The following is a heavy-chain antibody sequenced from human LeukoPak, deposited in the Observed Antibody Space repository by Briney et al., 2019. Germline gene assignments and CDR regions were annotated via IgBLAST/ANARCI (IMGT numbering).Heavy chain of an antibody. J-gene: IGHJ4*02. Sequence: GGSLRLSCAVSGLTFSNYWMSWFRQAPGKGLEWVANINQDGSQKFSVDSVKGRFTISRDTAKNSLYLQMNSLRVEDTAVYYCARDWFDGDYDRFDYWGQGTRVTVSS. CDR3: ARDWFDGDYDRFDY. CDR1: GLTFSNYW. V-gene: IGHV3-7*03. D-gene: IGHD4-17*01. CDR2: INQDGSQK.